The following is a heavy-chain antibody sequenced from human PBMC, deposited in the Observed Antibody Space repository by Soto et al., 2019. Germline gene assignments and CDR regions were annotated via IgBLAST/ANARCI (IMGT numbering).Heavy chain of an antibody. J-gene: IGHJ5*02. V-gene: IGHV1-8*01. Sequence: ASVKVSCKASGYTFTSYDINWVRQATGQGLEWMGWMNPNSGNTGYAQKFQGRATMTRNTSISTAYMELSSLRSEDTAVYYCARHHNYDILTGYYTSSWFDPWGQGTLVTVSS. CDR1: GYTFTSYD. D-gene: IGHD3-9*01. CDR2: MNPNSGNT. CDR3: ARHHNYDILTGYYTSSWFDP.